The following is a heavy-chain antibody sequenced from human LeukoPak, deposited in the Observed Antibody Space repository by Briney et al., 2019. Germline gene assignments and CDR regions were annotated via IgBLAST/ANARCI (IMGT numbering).Heavy chain of an antibody. Sequence: GGSLRLSCAASGFTFSSYAMHWVRQAPGKGLEWVAVISYDGSNKYYADSVKGRFTISRDDSKNTLYLQMNSLRAEDTAVYYCAKIENTYYDFWSGYLNYYYYGMDVWGQGTTVTVSS. V-gene: IGHV3-30-3*02. J-gene: IGHJ6*02. CDR3: AKIENTYYDFWSGYLNYYYYGMDV. CDR2: ISYDGSNK. CDR1: GFTFSSYA. D-gene: IGHD3-3*01.